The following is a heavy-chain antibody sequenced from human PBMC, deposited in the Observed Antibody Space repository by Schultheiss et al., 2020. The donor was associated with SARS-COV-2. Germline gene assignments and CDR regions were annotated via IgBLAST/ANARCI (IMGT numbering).Heavy chain of an antibody. Sequence: GSLRLSCAASGFTFSSYAMSWVRQAPGKGLEWVAVIWYDGSNKYYADSVKGRFTISRDNSKNTLYLQMNSLRAEDTAVYYCARGRVPAAIRAYNWFDPWGQGTLVTVSS. V-gene: IGHV3-33*08. D-gene: IGHD2-2*01. CDR1: GFTFSSYA. J-gene: IGHJ5*02. CDR3: ARGRVPAAIRAYNWFDP. CDR2: IWYDGSNK.